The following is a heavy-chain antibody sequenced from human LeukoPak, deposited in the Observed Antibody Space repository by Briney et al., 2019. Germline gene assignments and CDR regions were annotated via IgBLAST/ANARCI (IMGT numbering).Heavy chain of an antibody. V-gene: IGHV4-39*07. Sequence: SETLSLTCTVSGGSISSYYWGWIRQPPGKGLEWIGNIHHSGTTYYKSSLTSRITMSVDTSKNQFSLKLSSVTAADTAVYYCARVYDFWSGYSRPNNWFDPWGQGTLVTVSS. J-gene: IGHJ5*02. CDR3: ARVYDFWSGYSRPNNWFDP. CDR2: IHHSGTT. D-gene: IGHD3-3*01. CDR1: GGSISSYY.